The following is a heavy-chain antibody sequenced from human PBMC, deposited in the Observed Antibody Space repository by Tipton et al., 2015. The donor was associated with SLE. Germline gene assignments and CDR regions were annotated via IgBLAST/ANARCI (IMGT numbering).Heavy chain of an antibody. CDR1: GYIFTDNY. J-gene: IGHJ6*03. CDR2: INPDTGDT. Sequence: QLVQSRSEVEKPAASVRVSCKASGYIFTDNYLHWVRQAPGQGLEWMGWINPDTGDTNYAQNIQGRVTMTRDTSISTVYMELSSLRCDDTAVYYCARATGGFNGYWGSHYYYMDVWGKGTTVTVSS. D-gene: IGHD5-12*01. CDR3: ARATGGFNGYWGSHYYYMDV. V-gene: IGHV1-2*02.